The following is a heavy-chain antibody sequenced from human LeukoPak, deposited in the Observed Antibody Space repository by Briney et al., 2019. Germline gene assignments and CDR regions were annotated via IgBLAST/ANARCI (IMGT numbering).Heavy chain of an antibody. D-gene: IGHD3-3*01. V-gene: IGHV3-23*01. CDR1: GFTFSSYA. Sequence: GSLRLSCAASGFTFSSYAMSWVRQAPGKGLEWVSAISGSGGSTYYADSVKGRFTISRDNSKNTLYLQMNSLRAEDTAVYYCAKDTYYDFWSGYYIPNTGFDPWGQGTLVTVSS. CDR2: ISGSGGST. J-gene: IGHJ5*02. CDR3: AKDTYYDFWSGYYIPNTGFDP.